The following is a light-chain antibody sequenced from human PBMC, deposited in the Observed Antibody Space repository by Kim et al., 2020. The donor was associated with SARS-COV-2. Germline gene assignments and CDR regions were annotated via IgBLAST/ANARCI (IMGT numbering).Light chain of an antibody. Sequence: GKTVRISCTGSSGSIASNYVQWYQQRPGSAPTTVIYENNQRPSGVPDRFSGSIDSSANSASLTISGLKTEDEADYYCQSYDSSNWVFGGGTKLTVL. CDR2: ENN. CDR1: SGSIASNY. V-gene: IGLV6-57*02. CDR3: QSYDSSNWV. J-gene: IGLJ3*02.